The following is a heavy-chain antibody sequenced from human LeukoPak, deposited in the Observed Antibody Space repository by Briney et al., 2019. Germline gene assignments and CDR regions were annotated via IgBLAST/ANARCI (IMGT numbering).Heavy chain of an antibody. CDR2: ISGSGGST. CDR3: AKDIYCSSTSCYAVGHFDY. D-gene: IGHD2-2*01. V-gene: IGHV3-23*01. Sequence: GGSLRLSSAASGFTFSSYAMSWVRQAPGKGLEWVSAISGSGGSTYYADSVKGRFTISRDNSKNTPYLQMNSLRAEDTAVYYCAKDIYCSSTSCYAVGHFDYWGQGTLVTVSS. CDR1: GFTFSSYA. J-gene: IGHJ4*02.